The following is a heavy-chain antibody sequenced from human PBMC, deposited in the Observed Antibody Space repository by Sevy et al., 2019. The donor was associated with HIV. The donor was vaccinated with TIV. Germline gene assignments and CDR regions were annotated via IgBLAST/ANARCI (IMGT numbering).Heavy chain of an antibody. CDR2: ISGSGCST. CDR3: AKAGPNYYGSGSTPPNWFDP. J-gene: IGHJ5*02. V-gene: IGHV3-23*01. D-gene: IGHD3-10*01. CDR1: GFTFSSYA. Sequence: GGSLRLSCAASGFTFSSYAMSWVRQAPGKGLEWVSAISGSGCSTYYADSVKGRFTISRDNSKNTLYLQMNSLRAEDTAVYYCAKAGPNYYGSGSTPPNWFDPSGQGTLVTVSS.